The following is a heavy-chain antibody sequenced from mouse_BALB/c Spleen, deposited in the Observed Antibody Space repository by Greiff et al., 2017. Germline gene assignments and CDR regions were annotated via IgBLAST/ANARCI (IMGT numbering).Heavy chain of an antibody. V-gene: IGHV1-5*01. CDR2: IYPGNSDT. J-gene: IGHJ2*01. Sequence: EVQLQQSGTVLARPGASGKMSCTASGFSFTSYWMHWVRQRPGQGLEWIGAIYPGNSDTSYNQKFKGRSKLTAVTSASTAYLQLSSLTYEDTAVYYCTRGGRYDDLDYWGQGTTVTVSS. D-gene: IGHD2-14*01. CDR3: TRGGRYDDLDY. CDR1: GFSFTSYW.